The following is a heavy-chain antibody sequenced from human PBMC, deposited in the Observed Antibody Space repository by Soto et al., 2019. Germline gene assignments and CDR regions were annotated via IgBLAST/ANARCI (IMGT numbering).Heavy chain of an antibody. CDR2: ISPNGNNV. J-gene: IGHJ4*02. Sequence: GGSLRLSCGASGFTFNIYAMTWVRQAPGKGLEWVAAISPNGNNVYYADSVTARFTIPRDNFRNTVSLQMNSLRAEDTGVYFCAKGMIPQLLPNYSDDWGQGTMVTVSS. CDR3: AKGMIPQLLPNYSDD. V-gene: IGHV3-23*01. CDR1: GFTFNIYA. D-gene: IGHD1-26*01.